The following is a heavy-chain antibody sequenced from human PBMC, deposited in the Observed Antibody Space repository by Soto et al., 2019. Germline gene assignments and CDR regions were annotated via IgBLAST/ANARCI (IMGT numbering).Heavy chain of an antibody. CDR3: ARGRRKSITMVRGVPYDY. Sequence: QVQLQQWGAGLLKPSETLSLTCAVYGGSFSGYYWSWIRQPPGQGLEWIGEINHSGSTNYNPSLKSRVTISVDTSKNQFSLKLSSVTAADTAVYYCARGRRKSITMVRGVPYDYWGQGTLVTVSS. J-gene: IGHJ4*02. D-gene: IGHD3-10*01. CDR2: INHSGST. CDR1: GGSFSGYY. V-gene: IGHV4-34*01.